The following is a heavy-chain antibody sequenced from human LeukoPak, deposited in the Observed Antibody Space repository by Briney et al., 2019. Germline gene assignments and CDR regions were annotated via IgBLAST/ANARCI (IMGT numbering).Heavy chain of an antibody. J-gene: IGHJ4*02. CDR3: ARQRITMVRGVIHNHFDY. V-gene: IGHV4-38-2*02. Sequence: PSETLSLTCTVSGYSISSGYYWGWIRQPPGKGLEWIGSIYHSGSTSYNPSLKSRVTISVDTSKNQFSLKLSSVTAADTAVYYCARQRITMVRGVIHNHFDYWGQGTLVTVSS. CDR1: GYSISSGYY. CDR2: IYHSGST. D-gene: IGHD3-10*01.